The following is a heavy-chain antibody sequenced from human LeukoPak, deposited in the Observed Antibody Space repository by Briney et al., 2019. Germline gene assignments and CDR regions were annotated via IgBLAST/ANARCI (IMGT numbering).Heavy chain of an antibody. D-gene: IGHD6-13*01. CDR2: FSTYSGNT. CDR1: GYTFTTYG. J-gene: IGHJ5*02. Sequence: ASVEVSCKASGYTFTTYGISWVRQAPGLGPEWMGWFSTYSGNTHYAQELQGRVTLTTDTSTSTAYMDLRSLRSDDTAVYYCARDGRGHWDTRIWYLGNWFDPWGQGTLVTVSS. CDR3: ARDGRGHWDTRIWYLGNWFDP. V-gene: IGHV1-18*01.